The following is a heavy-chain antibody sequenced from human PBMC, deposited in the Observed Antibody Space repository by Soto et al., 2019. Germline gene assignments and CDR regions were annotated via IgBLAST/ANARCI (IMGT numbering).Heavy chain of an antibody. V-gene: IGHV3-23*01. J-gene: IGHJ3*02. Sequence: GGSLRLSCAASGFTFSSYAMSWVRQAPGKGLEWVSAISGSGGSTYYADSVKGRFTISRDNSKNTLYLQMNSLRAEDTAVYYCAKDAHSSGRYFDWSHAFDIWGQGTMVTVSS. CDR2: ISGSGGST. CDR1: GFTFSSYA. D-gene: IGHD3-9*01. CDR3: AKDAHSSGRYFDWSHAFDI.